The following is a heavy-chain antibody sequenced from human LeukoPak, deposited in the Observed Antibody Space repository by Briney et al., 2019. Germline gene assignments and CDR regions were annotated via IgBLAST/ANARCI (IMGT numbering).Heavy chain of an antibody. CDR1: GGSLSGYY. D-gene: IGHD1-26*01. V-gene: IGHV4-34*01. Sequence: SETLSLTCAVYGGSLSGYYWTWIRQSPGKGLEWIGETNHSGDTHYNPSLRSRVIISEDNSKNQFSLKLSSVTVADTAVYYCARLGIDRYLPIAKRWFDPWGQGTQVTVSS. J-gene: IGHJ5*02. CDR2: TNHSGDT. CDR3: ARLGIDRYLPIAKRWFDP.